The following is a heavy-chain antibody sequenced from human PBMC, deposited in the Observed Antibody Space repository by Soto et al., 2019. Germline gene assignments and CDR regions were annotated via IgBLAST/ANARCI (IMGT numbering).Heavy chain of an antibody. J-gene: IGHJ6*02. CDR1: GGSIRSYY. CDR3: AREGASGFGMDV. Sequence: SETLSLTCNVSGGSIRSYYWSWIRQPAGKPLEWIGRIYTTGSTNYNPSLKSRVTMSIDTSKRQFSLKVSSVTAADTAVYYCAREGASGFGMDVWGQGTTVPVSS. D-gene: IGHD1-26*01. CDR2: IYTTGST. V-gene: IGHV4-4*07.